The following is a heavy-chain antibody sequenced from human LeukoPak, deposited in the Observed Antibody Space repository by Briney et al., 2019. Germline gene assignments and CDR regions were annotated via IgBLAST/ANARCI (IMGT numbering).Heavy chain of an antibody. J-gene: IGHJ4*02. CDR1: GFTFSSYS. CDR3: AREKPALTYYYDSSGYYYFDY. V-gene: IGHV3-21*01. Sequence: GGSLRLSCAASGFTFSSYSMNWVRQAPGKGLEWVSSISSSSSYIYYADSVKGRFTISRDNAKNSLYLQMNSLRAEDTSVYYCAREKPALTYYYDSSGYYYFDYWGQGTLVTVSS. CDR2: ISSSSSYI. D-gene: IGHD3-22*01.